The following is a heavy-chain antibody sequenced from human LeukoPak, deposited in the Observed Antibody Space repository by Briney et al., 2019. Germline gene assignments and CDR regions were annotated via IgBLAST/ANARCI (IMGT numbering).Heavy chain of an antibody. CDR3: ARIGYLNWFDP. J-gene: IGHJ5*02. Sequence: PGGSLRLSCAAPGFTFSSYNMNWVRQAPGKGLEWVSSISTASDYIYYADSLKGRFTISRDNAKNSLYLQMNSLRAEDTAVYYCARIGYLNWFDPWGQGTLVTVSS. CDR1: GFTFSSYN. V-gene: IGHV3-21*01. D-gene: IGHD6-13*01. CDR2: ISTASDYI.